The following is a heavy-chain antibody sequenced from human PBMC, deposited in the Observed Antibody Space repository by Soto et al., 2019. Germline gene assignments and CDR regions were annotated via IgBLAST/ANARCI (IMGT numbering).Heavy chain of an antibody. CDR2: ISDDGGNT. V-gene: IGHV3-23*01. CDR1: GFTFSASP. Sequence: EVQLLESGGGLVQPGGSLRLSCAASGFTFSASPMTWVRQVPGKGLEWVSTISDDGGNTYYADSVKGRFTISRDNSKNTLSLQMNSLRADDTAVFYCAKDHTGKGGDYWGQGTLVTVSS. J-gene: IGHJ4*02. CDR3: AKDHTGKGGDY. D-gene: IGHD2-8*02.